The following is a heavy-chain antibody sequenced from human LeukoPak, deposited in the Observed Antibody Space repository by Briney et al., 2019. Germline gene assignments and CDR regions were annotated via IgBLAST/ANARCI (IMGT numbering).Heavy chain of an antibody. V-gene: IGHV3-23*01. D-gene: IGHD6-25*01. J-gene: IGHJ4*02. Sequence: GGSLRLSCAASGFTFSNYAMSWVRQAPGKGLEWVSTITGPASGVSTYYADSVQGRFTISRDNSKNTLYLQMNSLRAEDTAVYYCAKETALSVAAGWWGQGTLVTVSS. CDR1: GFTFSNYA. CDR2: ITGPASGVST. CDR3: AKETALSVAAGW.